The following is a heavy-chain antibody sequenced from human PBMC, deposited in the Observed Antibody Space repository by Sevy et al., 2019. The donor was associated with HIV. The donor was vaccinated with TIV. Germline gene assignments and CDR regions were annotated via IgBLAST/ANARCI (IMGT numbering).Heavy chain of an antibody. J-gene: IGHJ4*02. CDR2: INVNSGGT. D-gene: IGHD2-21*02. CDR3: AREVFPLAAVTGLNSGFDY. Sequence: ASVKVSCKASGYTFSDYYMHWVRQAPGQGLEWMGWINVNSGGTNYARDFRGRVTMARDTSISTAYMELIGLTFDDTAVYYCAREVFPLAAVTGLNSGFDYRGQGTLVTVSS. CDR1: GYTFSDYY. V-gene: IGHV1-2*02.